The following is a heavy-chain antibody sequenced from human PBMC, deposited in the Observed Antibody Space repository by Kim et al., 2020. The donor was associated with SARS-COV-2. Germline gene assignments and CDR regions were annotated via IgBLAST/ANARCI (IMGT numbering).Heavy chain of an antibody. V-gene: IGHV3-23*01. J-gene: IGHJ4*02. CDR2: ISGSGGST. CDR3: AKDSERGIAVAGDFDY. D-gene: IGHD6-19*01. CDR1: GFTFSSYA. Sequence: GGSLRLSCAASGFTFSSYAMSWVRQAPGKGLEWVSAISGSGGSTYYADSVKGRFTISRDNSKNTLYLQMNSLRAEDTAVYYCAKDSERGIAVAGDFDYWGQGTLVTVSS.